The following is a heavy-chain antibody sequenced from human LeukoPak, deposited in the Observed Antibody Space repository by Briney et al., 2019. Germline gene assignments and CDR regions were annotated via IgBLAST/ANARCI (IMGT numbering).Heavy chain of an antibody. CDR1: GFTFSNAW. D-gene: IGHD2-2*01. CDR2: IKSKTDGGTT. V-gene: IGHV3-15*01. Sequence: GASLTFSCAASGFTFSNAWVSWVRPAPGEGLEWGGRIKSKTDGGTTDYAAPVKGRFTISRDDSKNTLYLQMNSLKTEGTAVYYCTTETVVVPGVMGGGLWGNWGQGTLVTVSS. CDR3: TTETVVVPGVMGGGLWGN. J-gene: IGHJ4*02.